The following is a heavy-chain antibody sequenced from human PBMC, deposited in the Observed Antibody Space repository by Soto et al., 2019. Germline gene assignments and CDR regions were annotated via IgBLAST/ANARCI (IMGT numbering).Heavy chain of an antibody. CDR3: ARDPGFRGQQSRRGYSYSMDV. D-gene: IGHD5-18*01. V-gene: IGHV1-18*01. CDR1: GYTFISYG. CDR2: ISAFDGHT. Sequence: QVQLVQSGAEVKKPGASVKVSCKASGYTFISYGISWVRQAPGQGLEWMGWISAFDGHTNYAQKFQGRVTMTTDTSTSTAYMELRSLRSDDTAVYYCARDPGFRGQQSRRGYSYSMDVWGQGTTVTVSS. J-gene: IGHJ6*02.